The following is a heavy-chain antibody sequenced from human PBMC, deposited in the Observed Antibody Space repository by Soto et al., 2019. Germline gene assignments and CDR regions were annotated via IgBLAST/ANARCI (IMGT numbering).Heavy chain of an antibody. Sequence: EVQLLESGGGLVQPGGSLRLSCAASRFTFSTYAMSWVRQAPGKGLEWVSDISGSGGNTYYADSVKGRFIISRDNSKNTLYLQTNSLRAEDTAVYYCAKSAMVRGGGWFDPWGQGTLVTVFS. J-gene: IGHJ5*02. D-gene: IGHD3-10*01. CDR3: AKSAMVRGGGWFDP. CDR2: ISGSGGNT. V-gene: IGHV3-23*01. CDR1: RFTFSTYA.